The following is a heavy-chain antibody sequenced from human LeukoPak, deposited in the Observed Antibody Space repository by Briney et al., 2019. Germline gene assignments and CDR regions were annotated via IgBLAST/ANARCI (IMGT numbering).Heavy chain of an antibody. J-gene: IGHJ6*03. CDR2: ISSSGSTR. Sequence: PGGSLRLSCAASKVTFSSYEMNWVRQAPGKGLEWVSYISSSGSTRYYADSVKGRFTISRDNAKNSLYLQMNSLRAEDTAVYYCARLPNTAPHSYYYYMDVWGKGTTVTISS. CDR3: ARLPNTAPHSYYYYMDV. CDR1: KVTFSSYE. D-gene: IGHD5-18*01. V-gene: IGHV3-48*03.